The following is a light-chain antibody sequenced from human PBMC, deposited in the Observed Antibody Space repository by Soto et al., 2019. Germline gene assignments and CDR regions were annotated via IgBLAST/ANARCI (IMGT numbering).Light chain of an antibody. CDR1: QSLLHRNGKNY. J-gene: IGKJ5*01. CDR3: MQGLQSTIT. Sequence: DIVMTQSPFSLAVTPGESASISCRSSQSLLHRNGKNYLDWYLQKPGQSPQLLIYLGSSRASGVPGRVSGSGSGTDFTLKIGRVEAEDVGIYYCMQGLQSTITFGQGTRLEIK. V-gene: IGKV2-28*01. CDR2: LGS.